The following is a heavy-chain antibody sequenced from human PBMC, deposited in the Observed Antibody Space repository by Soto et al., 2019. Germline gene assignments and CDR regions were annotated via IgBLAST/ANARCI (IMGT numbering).Heavy chain of an antibody. CDR3: ARDIGEMSAV. D-gene: IGHD3-10*01. J-gene: IGHJ4*02. V-gene: IGHV3-21*06. Sequence: GGSLRLSCTGSGFTFSSSTMTWVRQGPGKGLEWVSSLSSSSSYIYFADSLKGRFTISRDNAKNSLYLQMNSLRAEDTAVYYCARDIGEMSAVWGQGTQVTVSS. CDR2: LSSSSSYI. CDR1: GFTFSSST.